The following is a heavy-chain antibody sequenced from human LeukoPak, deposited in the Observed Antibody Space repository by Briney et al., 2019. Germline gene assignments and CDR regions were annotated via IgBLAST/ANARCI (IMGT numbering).Heavy chain of an antibody. D-gene: IGHD3-9*01. CDR2: INPNSGGT. Sequence: ASVKVSCKASGYTFTGYYMHWVRQAPGQGLEWMGWINPNSGGTNYEQKFQGRVTMTRDTSISTAYMELSRLRSDDTAVYYCARAALNILTGYYHVWFDPWGQGTLVTVSS. CDR1: GYTFTGYY. CDR3: ARAALNILTGYYHVWFDP. J-gene: IGHJ5*02. V-gene: IGHV1-2*02.